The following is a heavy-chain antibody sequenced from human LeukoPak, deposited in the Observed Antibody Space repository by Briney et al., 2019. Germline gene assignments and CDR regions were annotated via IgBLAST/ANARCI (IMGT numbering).Heavy chain of an antibody. CDR1: GFTFSSYG. J-gene: IGHJ4*02. CDR2: IRYDGSNK. CDR3: AKTSPVWGNYRPLFDY. V-gene: IGHV3-30*02. Sequence: GGSLRFSCAASGFTFSSYGMPWVGQSPGKGLEWVAFIRYDGSNKYYADSVKGRFTISRDNSKNTLYLQMNSLRAQDTAVYYCAKTSPVWGNYRPLFDYWGQGTLVTVPS. D-gene: IGHD3-16*02.